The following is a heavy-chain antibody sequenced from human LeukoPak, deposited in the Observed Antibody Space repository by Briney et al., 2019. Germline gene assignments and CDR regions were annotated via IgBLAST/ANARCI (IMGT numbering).Heavy chain of an antibody. CDR1: GFTFSSYA. J-gene: IGHJ4*02. CDR3: AKDLRAVTYSSSPFDY. Sequence: GGSLRLSCAASGFTFSSYAMSWVRQAPGKGLEWVSAISGSGGSTYYADSVKGRFTISRDNSKNTLYLQMNSLRAEDTAVYYCAKDLRAVTYSSSPFDYWGQGTLVTVSS. D-gene: IGHD6-13*01. CDR2: ISGSGGST. V-gene: IGHV3-23*01.